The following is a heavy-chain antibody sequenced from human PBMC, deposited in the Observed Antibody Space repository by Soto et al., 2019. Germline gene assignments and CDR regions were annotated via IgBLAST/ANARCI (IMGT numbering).Heavy chain of an antibody. CDR3: ARVMDYGDYDLDY. V-gene: IGHV3-74*01. D-gene: IGHD4-17*01. J-gene: IGHJ4*02. CDR2: INSDGSST. CDR1: GFTFSSYW. Sequence: PGGSRRLSCAASGFTFSSYWMHWVRQAPWKGLVWVSGINSDGSSTSYADSVKGRFTISRDNAKNTLYLQMNSLRAEDTAVYYCARVMDYGDYDLDYVSQGTLVNVSS.